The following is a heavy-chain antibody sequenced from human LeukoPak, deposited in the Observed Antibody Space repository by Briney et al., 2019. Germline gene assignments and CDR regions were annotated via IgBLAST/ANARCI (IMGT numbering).Heavy chain of an antibody. J-gene: IGHJ6*03. V-gene: IGHV3-20*04. CDR2: ISWNGGST. Sequence: GGSLRLSCAASGFTFDHHGMTWVRQVLGKGLEWVSGISWNGGSTGYADPVKGRFTISRDNAKNSLYLQLNSLRAEDTAVYYCARDPYSGTYSDYYYYYMDVWGKGTTVTVSS. CDR3: ARDPYSGTYSDYYYYYMDV. D-gene: IGHD1-26*01. CDR1: GFTFDHHG.